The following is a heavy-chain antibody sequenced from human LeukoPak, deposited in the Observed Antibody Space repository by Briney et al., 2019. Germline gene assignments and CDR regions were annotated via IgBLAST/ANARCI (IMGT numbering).Heavy chain of an antibody. V-gene: IGHV3-7*01. D-gene: IGHD1-26*01. CDR3: ARGAGGRYPFDY. CDR2: LKQDGSEK. CDR1: GFTFSSYW. J-gene: IGHJ4*02. Sequence: PGGSLRLSCAASGFTFSSYWMRWVGQAPGKGLEGGANLKQDGSEKYYVDSVKGRFTISRDNANNSLYLQMNSLRAEDTAVYYCARGAGGRYPFDYWGQGTLVTVSS.